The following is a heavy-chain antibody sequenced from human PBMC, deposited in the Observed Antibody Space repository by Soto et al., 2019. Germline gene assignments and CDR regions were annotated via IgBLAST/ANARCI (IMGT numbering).Heavy chain of an antibody. CDR1: GFTFNSYS. CDR2: ISSTSGTI. D-gene: IGHD2-15*01. CDR3: ARLSVRYGSGGSCSQLDY. V-gene: IGHV3-48*02. J-gene: IGHJ4*02. Sequence: EVQLVESGGGLVQPGGSLRLSCAASGFTFNSYSMTWVRQAPGKGREWLSFISSTSGTIYYGDSVQGRFTISRDNAKNSLYLPLNSRRDEDTAVYYWARLSVRYGSGGSCSQLDYWGQGTLLTVSS.